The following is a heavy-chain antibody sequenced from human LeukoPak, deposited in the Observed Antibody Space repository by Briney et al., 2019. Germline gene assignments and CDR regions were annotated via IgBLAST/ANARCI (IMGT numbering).Heavy chain of an antibody. D-gene: IGHD1-1*01. CDR1: GNTFTTYD. CDR2: IIPILGIA. Sequence: GASVKVSCKASGNTFTTYDFNWVRQAPGQGLEWMGRIIPILGIANYAQKFQGRVTITADKSTSTAYMELSSLRSEDTAVYYCASSTETTPNFDYWGQGTLVTLSS. V-gene: IGHV1-69*04. J-gene: IGHJ4*02. CDR3: ASSTETTPNFDY.